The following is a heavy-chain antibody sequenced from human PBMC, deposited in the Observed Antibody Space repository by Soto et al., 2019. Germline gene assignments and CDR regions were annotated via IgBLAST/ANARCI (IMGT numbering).Heavy chain of an antibody. CDR3: AHRSFANDAFDV. V-gene: IGHV2-5*01. CDR1: GFSLSPRGVG. CDR2: IYWNDDK. J-gene: IGHJ3*01. D-gene: IGHD3-3*01. Sequence: QITLKEFGLRRVKPTQTLTLPSTFSGFSLSPRGVGVGWIVRPPGKALEWLALIYWNDDKHYSPSLKSRLTIAKDTSKNQVVLTMTNMDPVDTATYYCAHRSFANDAFDVWGQGTMVTVSS.